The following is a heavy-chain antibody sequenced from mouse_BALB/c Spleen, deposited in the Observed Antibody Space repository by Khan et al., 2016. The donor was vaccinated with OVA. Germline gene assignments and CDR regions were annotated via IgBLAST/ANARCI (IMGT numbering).Heavy chain of an antibody. J-gene: IGHJ4*01. CDR2: IWGGGGT. CDR1: GLSLSRYN. D-gene: IGHD2-14*01. V-gene: IGHV2-6-4*01. CDR3: ARAYYVYDGYYAMDY. Sequence: VQLQESGPGLVAPSQSLSITCTVSGLSLSRYNIHWVRQPPGKGLEWLGMIWGGGGTDYNSTLKIRLSISKDNSKSQAFLKMNSLQTDDTAMYICARAYYVYDGYYAMDYWGQGTSVTVSS.